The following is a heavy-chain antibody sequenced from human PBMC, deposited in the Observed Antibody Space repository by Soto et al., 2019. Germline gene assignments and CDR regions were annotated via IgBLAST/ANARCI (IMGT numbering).Heavy chain of an antibody. Sequence: GGSLRLSCAASGFPVSINYMSLVRQSPGKGLEWVSFIYIGGSTYYADSVKGRFTISRDNSKNTLYLQMNSLRAEDTAVYYCARQHISPSSAWGQGTLVTLSS. J-gene: IGHJ5*02. CDR3: ARQHISPSSA. D-gene: IGHD2-21*01. CDR1: GFPVSINY. V-gene: IGHV3-53*01. CDR2: IYIGGST.